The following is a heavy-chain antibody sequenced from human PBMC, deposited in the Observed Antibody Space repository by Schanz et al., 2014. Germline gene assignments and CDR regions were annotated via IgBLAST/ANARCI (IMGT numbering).Heavy chain of an antibody. CDR1: GFTFSSYS. J-gene: IGHJ5*02. V-gene: IGHV3-21*01. CDR2: ISWNGGTK. Sequence: EVQLVESGGGLVKPGDSLRLSCAASGFTFSSYSMNWVRQAPGKGLEWVSGISWNGGTKDYADSVKGRFTISRDNAKNSLYLQMNSLRAEDTAVYYCARGEGGYCSGGSCYEWFDPWGQGTLVTVSS. D-gene: IGHD2-15*01. CDR3: ARGEGGYCSGGSCYEWFDP.